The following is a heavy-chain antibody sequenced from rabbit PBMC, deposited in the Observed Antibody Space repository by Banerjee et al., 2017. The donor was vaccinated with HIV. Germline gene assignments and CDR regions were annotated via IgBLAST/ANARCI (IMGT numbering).Heavy chain of an antibody. D-gene: IGHD4-1*01. V-gene: IGHV1S45*01. J-gene: IGHJ4*01. CDR3: ARDLAGVIGWNFSL. CDR2: ISGST. CDR1: GFDFSSNA. Sequence: QEQLEESGGDLVKPGRSLTLTCTASGFDFSSNAMYWVRQAPGKGLEWIACISGSTIYASWAKGRFTISKTSSTTVTLQMTSLTAADTATYFCARDLAGVIGWNFSLWGQGTLVTVS.